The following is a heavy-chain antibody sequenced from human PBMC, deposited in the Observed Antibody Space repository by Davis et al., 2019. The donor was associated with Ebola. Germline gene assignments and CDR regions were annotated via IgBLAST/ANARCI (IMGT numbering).Heavy chain of an antibody. J-gene: IGHJ6*02. D-gene: IGHD3-10*01. CDR2: ISYDGSKK. Sequence: GESLKLSCAASGFTFSSYAMHWVRQAPGQGLEWVAVISYDGSKKYYADSVKGRITISRDNSKNTLYLQVNSLRVEDTALYYCARNDFTMVRGRLGHYYYYYGMDVWGQGTTVAVSS. CDR3: ARNDFTMVRGRLGHYYYYYGMDV. V-gene: IGHV3-30*04. CDR1: GFTFSSYA.